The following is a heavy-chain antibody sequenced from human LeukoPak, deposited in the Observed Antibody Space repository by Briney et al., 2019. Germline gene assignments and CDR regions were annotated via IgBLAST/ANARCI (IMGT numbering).Heavy chain of an antibody. CDR3: ARAQGTIVGAPFAFDI. CDR1: GGSVSSHY. V-gene: IGHV4-59*02. J-gene: IGHJ3*02. CDR2: MYYSGST. Sequence: PSETLSLTCTVSGGSVSSHYWSWIRQPPGKGLEWIGYMYYSGSTNYNPSLKSRVTISVDTSKNQFSLKLSSVTAADTAVYYCARAQGTIVGAPFAFDIWGQGQWSPSPQ. D-gene: IGHD1-26*01.